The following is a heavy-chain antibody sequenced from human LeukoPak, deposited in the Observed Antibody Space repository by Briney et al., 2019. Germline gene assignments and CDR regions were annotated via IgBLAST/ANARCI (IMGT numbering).Heavy chain of an antibody. CDR3: AKMSEGWLQLSPFDY. J-gene: IGHJ4*02. V-gene: IGHV3-30*18. D-gene: IGHD5-24*01. CDR2: ISYDGSNK. CDR1: GFLFSTHA. Sequence: QPGGSLRLSCAASGFLFSTHAMHWVRQAPGKGLEWVAVISYDGSNKYYADSVKGRFTISRDNSKNTLYLQMNSLRAEDTAVYYCAKMSEGWLQLSPFDYWGQGTLVTVSS.